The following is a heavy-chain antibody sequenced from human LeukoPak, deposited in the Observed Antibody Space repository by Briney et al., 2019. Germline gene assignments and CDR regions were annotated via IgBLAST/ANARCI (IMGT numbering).Heavy chain of an antibody. CDR2: IDNSGSTI. V-gene: IGHV3-48*03. CDR3: ARGFGMAYYYYSMDV. D-gene: IGHD3-16*01. J-gene: IGHJ6*03. Sequence: GGSLRLSCAASGFTFSNFEMNWVHQAPGKGLEWGSYIDNSGSTIFYADSVKGRFSISRDNAKNSLFLQMNSLRAEDTAVYYCARGFGMAYYYYSMDVWGKGTTVTISS. CDR1: GFTFSNFE.